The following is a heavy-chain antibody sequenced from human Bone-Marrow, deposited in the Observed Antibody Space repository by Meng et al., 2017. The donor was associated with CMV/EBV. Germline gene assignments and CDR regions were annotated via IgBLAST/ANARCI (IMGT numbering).Heavy chain of an antibody. CDR3: ARAGDGHYPGNP. D-gene: IGHD2-21*01. CDR2: IYYSGST. Sequence: GSLRLSCTVSGGSISSYYWSWIRQPPGKGLEWIGYIYYSGSTNYSPSLKSRVTISVDTSKNQFSLKLSSVTAADTAVYYCARAGDGHYPGNPWGQGTLVTVSS. J-gene: IGHJ5*02. V-gene: IGHV4-59*01. CDR1: GGSISSYY.